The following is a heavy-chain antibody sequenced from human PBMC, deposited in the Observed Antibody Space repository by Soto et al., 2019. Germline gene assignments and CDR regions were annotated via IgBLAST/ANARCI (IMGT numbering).Heavy chain of an antibody. J-gene: IGHJ4*02. CDR1: GYTFTSYG. CDR2: INAGNGNT. Sequence: ASVKVPCKASGYTFTSYGISWVRQAPGQGLEWMGWINAGNGNTKYSQKFQGRVTITRDTSASTAYMELSSLRSEDTAVYYCARAWVVVTAPDYWGQGTLVTVSS. V-gene: IGHV1-3*01. CDR3: ARAWVVVTAPDY. D-gene: IGHD2-21*02.